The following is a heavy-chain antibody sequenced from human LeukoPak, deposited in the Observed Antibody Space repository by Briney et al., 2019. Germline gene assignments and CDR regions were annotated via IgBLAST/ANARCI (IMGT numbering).Heavy chain of an antibody. CDR1: GCTFTSYG. CDR2: ISAYNGNT. CDR3: AREEWEGSSVDY. Sequence: ASVKVSCKASGCTFTSYGISWVRQAPGQGLEWMGWISAYNGNTNYAQKLQGRVTMTTDTSTSPAYMELRSLRSDDTAVYYCAREEWEGSSVDYWGQGTLVTVSS. D-gene: IGHD1-26*01. J-gene: IGHJ4*02. V-gene: IGHV1-18*01.